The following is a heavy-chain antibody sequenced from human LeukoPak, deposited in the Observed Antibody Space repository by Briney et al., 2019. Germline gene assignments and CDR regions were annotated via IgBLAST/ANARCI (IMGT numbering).Heavy chain of an antibody. D-gene: IGHD3-3*01. Sequence: GGSLSLSCVGSGFTFSDYYMSWIRQVPGKGLEWVSYISNDSVDKYYVDSVRGRFTISRDNAKKSMYLQMSGLRVEDTAVYYCARRDWVSGAVRAFDIWGQGTMVTVSS. CDR2: ISNDSVDK. J-gene: IGHJ3*02. CDR3: ARRDWVSGAVRAFDI. CDR1: GFTFSDYY. V-gene: IGHV3-11*04.